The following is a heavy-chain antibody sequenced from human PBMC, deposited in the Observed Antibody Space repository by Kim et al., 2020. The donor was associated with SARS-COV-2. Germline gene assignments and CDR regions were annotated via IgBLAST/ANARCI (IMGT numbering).Heavy chain of an antibody. CDR1: GGSISSFY. V-gene: IGHV4-59*13. CDR3: ARGNYDILTGYSYIDY. D-gene: IGHD3-9*01. Sequence: SETLSLTCIVSGGSISSFYWSWIRQPPGKGLEWIGYIYYSGNTNYNPSLKSRVTISVDTSKNQFSLKLSSVTAADTALYFCARGNYDILTGYSYIDYWGQGALVTVSS. J-gene: IGHJ4*02. CDR2: IYYSGNT.